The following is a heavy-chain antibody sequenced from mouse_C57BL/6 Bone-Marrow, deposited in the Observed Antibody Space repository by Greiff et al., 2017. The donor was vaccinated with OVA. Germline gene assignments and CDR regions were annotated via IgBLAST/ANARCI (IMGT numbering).Heavy chain of an antibody. J-gene: IGHJ2*01. V-gene: IGHV1-82*01. Sequence: QVQLKESGPELVKPGASVKISCKASGYAFSSSWMNWVKQRPGQGLEWIGRIYPGDGDTNYNGKFKGKATLTADKSSSTAYMQLSSLTSEDSAVYFCARCDGYPYYFDYWGQGTTLTVSS. D-gene: IGHD2-3*01. CDR3: ARCDGYPYYFDY. CDR1: GYAFSSSW. CDR2: IYPGDGDT.